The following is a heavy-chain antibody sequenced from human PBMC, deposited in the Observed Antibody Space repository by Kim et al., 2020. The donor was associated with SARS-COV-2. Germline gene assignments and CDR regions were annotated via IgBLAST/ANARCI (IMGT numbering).Heavy chain of an antibody. Sequence: SETLSLTCAVSGGSFSGSSWRWIRQPPGKGLEWIGEINHRGSTYYNPSLKSRVTISVDTSKNQFSLKLRSVTAPETAVSYCASDTYYDLWSVTYYYTDV. D-gene: IGHD3-3*01. J-gene: IGHJ6*03. CDR1: GGSFSGSS. V-gene: IGHV4-34*01. CDR3: ASDTYYDLWSVTYYYTDV. CDR2: INHRGST.